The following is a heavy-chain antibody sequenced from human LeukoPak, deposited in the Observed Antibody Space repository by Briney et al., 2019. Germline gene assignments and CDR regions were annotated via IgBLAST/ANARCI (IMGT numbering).Heavy chain of an antibody. CDR3: AKVHQDYYDKWYYFDY. D-gene: IGHD3-22*01. V-gene: IGHV3-30*18. CDR1: GFTFSSYG. Sequence: PGGSLRLSCAASGFTFSSYGMHWVRQAPGKGLEWVAVISYDGSNKYYADSVKGRFTISRDNSKNTLYLQMNSLRAEDTAVYYCAKVHQDYYDKWYYFDYWGQGTLVTVSS. CDR2: ISYDGSNK. J-gene: IGHJ4*02.